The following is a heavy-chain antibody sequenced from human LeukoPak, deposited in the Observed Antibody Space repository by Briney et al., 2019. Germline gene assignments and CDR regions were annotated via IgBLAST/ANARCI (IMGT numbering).Heavy chain of an antibody. V-gene: IGHV3-21*01. D-gene: IGHD3-22*01. J-gene: IGHJ6*02. CDR2: ISSSSSYI. CDR3: ARAPALYDSSGYYYDYYYYGMDV. CDR1: GFTFSSYS. Sequence: GGSLRLSCAASGFTFSSYSMNWVRRAPGKGLEWVSSISSSSSYIYYADSVKGRFTISRDNAKNSLYLQMNSLRAEDTAVYYCARAPALYDSSGYYYDYYYYGMDVWGQGTTVTVSS.